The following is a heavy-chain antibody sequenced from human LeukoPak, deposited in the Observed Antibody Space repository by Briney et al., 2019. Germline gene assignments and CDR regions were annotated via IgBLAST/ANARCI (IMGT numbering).Heavy chain of an antibody. V-gene: IGHV3-21*01. D-gene: IGHD3-10*01. CDR1: GFTFSSYS. CDR2: ISSSSSYI. Sequence: GGSLRLSCAASGFTFSSYSMNWVRQAPGKGLEWVSSISSSSSYIYYADSVKGRFTISRDNAKNSLYLQMNSLRAEDTAVYYCAKDRERGYYGSGSYSVFDYWGQGTLVTVSS. J-gene: IGHJ4*02. CDR3: AKDRERGYYGSGSYSVFDY.